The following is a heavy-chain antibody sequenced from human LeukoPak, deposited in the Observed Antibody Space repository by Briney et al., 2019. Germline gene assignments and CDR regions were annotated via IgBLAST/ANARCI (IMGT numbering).Heavy chain of an antibody. CDR3: ARGDRDPSRPDY. V-gene: IGHV4-59*01. J-gene: IGHJ4*02. CDR1: GASISTYY. Sequence: PETLSLTCTVSGASISTYYWSWIRQTPGKGLEWIGYVYYTGSTNSNPSLRSRVTISVDTSKNQVSLKLTSVTAADTAVYYCARGDRDPSRPDYWGQGTLVTVSS. CDR2: VYYTGST. D-gene: IGHD1-26*01.